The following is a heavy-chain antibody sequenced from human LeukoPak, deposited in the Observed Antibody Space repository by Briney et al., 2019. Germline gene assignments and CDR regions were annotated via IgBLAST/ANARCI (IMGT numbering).Heavy chain of an antibody. CDR1: GFTFSNYW. J-gene: IGHJ4*02. Sequence: GGSLRLSCAASGFTFSNYWMTWVRQAPGKGLEWVAHIKEDGGEKHYVDPVKGRFTISRDNAKNPLYLQMNSLRAEDTAMYYCVRDRGYCSGGTCYALWDYWGQGTLVTVSS. V-gene: IGHV3-7*01. D-gene: IGHD2-15*01. CDR3: VRDRGYCSGGTCYALWDY. CDR2: IKEDGGEK.